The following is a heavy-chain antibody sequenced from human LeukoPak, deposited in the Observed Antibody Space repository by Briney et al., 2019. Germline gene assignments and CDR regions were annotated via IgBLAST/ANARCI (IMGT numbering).Heavy chain of an antibody. V-gene: IGHV3-7*01. Sequence: GGSLRLSCAASGFTFSHYWMRWVRQAPGKGLEWVASIHKEGSEKWYVDSVKGRVTISRDNVKNSVYLQMNSLTAEDTAVYYYAREEFWGSAYGDVWGKGTTVTISS. CDR1: GFTFSHYW. CDR2: IHKEGSEK. CDR3: AREEFWGSAYGDV. J-gene: IGHJ6*04. D-gene: IGHD3-16*01.